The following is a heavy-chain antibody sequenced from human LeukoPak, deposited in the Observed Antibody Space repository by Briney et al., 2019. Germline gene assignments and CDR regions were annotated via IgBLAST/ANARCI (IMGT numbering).Heavy chain of an antibody. V-gene: IGHV3-30*02. Sequence: GGSLRLSCAASGFIFSSYGMHWVRQAPGKGLGWVAFIRYDGSNKYYADSMTGRFTISRDNSKNTLYLQMNSLRAEDTAVYYCVKGGSGYFWDWFDPWGQGTLVTVSS. CDR2: IRYDGSNK. J-gene: IGHJ5*02. D-gene: IGHD5-12*01. CDR1: GFIFSSYG. CDR3: VKGGSGYFWDWFDP.